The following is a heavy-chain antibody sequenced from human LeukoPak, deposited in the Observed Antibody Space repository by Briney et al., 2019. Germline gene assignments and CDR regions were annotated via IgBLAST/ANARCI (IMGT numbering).Heavy chain of an antibody. CDR1: GGTFSSYA. CDR3: ASCTIFGVVITYYYYYYYMDV. J-gene: IGHJ6*03. CDR2: IIPIFGTA. D-gene: IGHD3-3*01. Sequence: ASVKVSFKASGGTFSSYAISWVRQAPGQGLEWMGGIIPIFGTANYAQKFQGRATITADESTSTAYMELSSLRSEDTAVYYCASCTIFGVVITYYYYYYYMDVWGKGTTVTVSS. V-gene: IGHV1-69*13.